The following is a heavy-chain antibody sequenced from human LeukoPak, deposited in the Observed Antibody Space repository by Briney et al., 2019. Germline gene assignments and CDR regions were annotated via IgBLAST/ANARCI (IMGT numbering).Heavy chain of an antibody. CDR2: ISSSSHYI. CDR3: ARAGHSAYKSWGDY. D-gene: IGHD5-12*01. J-gene: IGHJ4*02. Sequence: GGSVRLSCAASGFTFSSYSMNWVRQAPGKGLEWVSSISSSSHYIYYADSMKGRFTISRDNAKNSLFLQMNSLRAEDTAVYYCARAGHSAYKSWGDYWGQGTLV. V-gene: IGHV3-21*01. CDR1: GFTFSSYS.